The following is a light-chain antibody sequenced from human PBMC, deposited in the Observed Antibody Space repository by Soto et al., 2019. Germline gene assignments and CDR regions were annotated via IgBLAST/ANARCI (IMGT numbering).Light chain of an antibody. CDR3: SSYTSSSTLDVV. CDR2: EVS. CDR1: SSDVGGYNY. J-gene: IGLJ2*01. Sequence: QSVLTQPASVSGSPGQSITISCTGTSSDVGGYNYVSWYQQHPGKAPKLMIYEVSNRPSGVSNRFSGSKSGNTASLIISGLQAEDEADYYCSSYTSSSTLDVVFGGGTQLTVL. V-gene: IGLV2-14*01.